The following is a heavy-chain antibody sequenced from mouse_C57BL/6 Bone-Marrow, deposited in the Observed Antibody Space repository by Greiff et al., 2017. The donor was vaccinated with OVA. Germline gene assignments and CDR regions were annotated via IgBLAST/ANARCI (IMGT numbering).Heavy chain of an antibody. CDR1: GYTFTSYW. CDR2: IHPNSGRT. Sequence: VQLQQPGAELVKPGASVKLSCKASGYTFTSYWMHWVKQRPGQGLEWIGMIHPNSGRTNYNEKFKSKATLTVDKSSSTAYMQLSSLTSEDSAVYYCAREYYYGSSYQAWCAYWGQGTLVTVSA. J-gene: IGHJ3*01. V-gene: IGHV1-64*01. CDR3: AREYYYGSSYQAWCAY. D-gene: IGHD1-1*01.